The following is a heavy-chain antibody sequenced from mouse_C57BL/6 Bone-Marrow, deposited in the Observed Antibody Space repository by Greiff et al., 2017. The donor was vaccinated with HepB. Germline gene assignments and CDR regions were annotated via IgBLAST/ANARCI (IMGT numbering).Heavy chain of an antibody. CDR2: ISNLAYSI. CDR1: GFTFSDYR. Sequence: DVMLVESGGGLVQPGGSLKLSCAASGFTFSDYRMAWVRQAPRKGPEWVAFISNLAYSIYYADTVTGRFTISRENAKNTLYLEMSSLRSEDTAMYYCARLYGYFDVWGTGTTVTVSS. J-gene: IGHJ1*03. CDR3: ARLYGYFDV. V-gene: IGHV5-15*01.